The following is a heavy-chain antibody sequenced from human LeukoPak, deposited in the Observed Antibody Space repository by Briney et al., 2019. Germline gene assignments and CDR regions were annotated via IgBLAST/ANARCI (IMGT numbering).Heavy chain of an antibody. CDR3: AKGAYDYIEMGYFDS. CDR1: GFTSTNYA. D-gene: IGHD5-12*01. V-gene: IGHV3-23*01. Sequence: GGSLRLSCAASGFTSTNYAMNWVRQAPGKGLEWVSILIGSSGSTDYADSVKGRFTISRDTSKNTLFLQVNSLRAEDTAIYYCAKGAYDYIEMGYFDSWGQGTLVTVSS. J-gene: IGHJ4*02. CDR2: LIGSSGST.